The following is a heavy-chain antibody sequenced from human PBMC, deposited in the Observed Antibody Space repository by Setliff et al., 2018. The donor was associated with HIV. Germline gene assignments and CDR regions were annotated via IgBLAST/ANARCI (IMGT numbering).Heavy chain of an antibody. CDR2: ISGSGGST. Sequence: GGSLRLSCAASGFTFTNFAMSWVRQAPGKGLEWVSTISGSGGSTYFADSVKGRFTISRDNSKNTLYLQMNSLRAEDTAVYYCARDLADYYDSSGYMVLDYWGQGTLVTVSS. V-gene: IGHV3-23*01. J-gene: IGHJ4*02. D-gene: IGHD3-22*01. CDR3: ARDLADYYDSSGYMVLDY. CDR1: GFTFTNFA.